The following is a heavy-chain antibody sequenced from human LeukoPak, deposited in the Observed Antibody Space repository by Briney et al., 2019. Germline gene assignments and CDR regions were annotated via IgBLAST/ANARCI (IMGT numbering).Heavy chain of an antibody. V-gene: IGHV1-2*06. J-gene: IGHJ4*02. CDR1: GYTFTGYY. D-gene: IGHD6-19*01. CDR3: ARSKDSSGWTLYY. Sequence: GASVKVSCKASGYTFTGYYMHWVRQAPGQGLEWMGRINPNSGGTNYAQKFQGGVTMTRDTSISTAYMELSRLRSDDTAVYYCARSKDSSGWTLYYWGQGTLVTVSS. CDR2: INPNSGGT.